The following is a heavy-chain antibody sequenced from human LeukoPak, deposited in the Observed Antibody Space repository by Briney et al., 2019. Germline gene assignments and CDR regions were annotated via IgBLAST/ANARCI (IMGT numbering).Heavy chain of an antibody. V-gene: IGHV3-30-3*01. CDR3: AGPIFGVVMNPFDY. D-gene: IGHD3-3*01. Sequence: GGSLRLSCAASGFTFSSYTMHWVRQAPGKGLEWVTVISYDGSNKYYADSVKGRFTISRDNSKNTLYLQMNSLRAEDTAVYYCAGPIFGVVMNPFDYWGQGTLVTVSS. J-gene: IGHJ4*02. CDR2: ISYDGSNK. CDR1: GFTFSSYT.